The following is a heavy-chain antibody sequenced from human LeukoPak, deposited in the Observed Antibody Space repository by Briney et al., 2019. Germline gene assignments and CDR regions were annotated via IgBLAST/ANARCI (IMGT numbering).Heavy chain of an antibody. J-gene: IGHJ4*02. CDR3: ATGGSGWYNFDY. CDR2: FDPEDGET. D-gene: IGHD6-19*01. Sequence: GASVKVSCEVSGYTLTELSMHWVRQAPGKGLEWMGGFDPEDGETIYAQKFQGRVTMTEDTSTDTAYMELSSLRSEDTAVYYCATGGSGWYNFDYWGQGTLVTVSS. V-gene: IGHV1-24*01. CDR1: GYTLTELS.